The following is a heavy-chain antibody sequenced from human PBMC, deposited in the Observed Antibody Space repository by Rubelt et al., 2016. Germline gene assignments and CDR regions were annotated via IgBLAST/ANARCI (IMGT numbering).Heavy chain of an antibody. CDR2: INPNGGST. V-gene: IGHV1-46*01. Sequence: QVQLVQSGAEVKKPGASVRVSCKASGYTFTSYYMHWVRQAPGQGLEWMGIINPNGGSTNYAQKFQGRVTMTRDTPTSTVYMELSSLRSEDTAVYYCARGWELGDYYYYGMDVWGQGTTVTVSS. CDR3: ARGWELGDYYYYGMDV. D-gene: IGHD1-26*01. J-gene: IGHJ6*02. CDR1: GYTFTSYY.